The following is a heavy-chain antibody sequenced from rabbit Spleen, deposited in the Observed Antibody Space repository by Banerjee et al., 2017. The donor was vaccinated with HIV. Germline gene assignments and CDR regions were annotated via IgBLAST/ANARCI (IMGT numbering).Heavy chain of an antibody. V-gene: IGHV1S40*01. CDR1: GVSLNDKDV. J-gene: IGHJ4*01. CDR2: INIVTGKF. Sequence: QSLEESGGDLVKPGASLTLTCIASGVSLNDKDVMCWVCQAPGKGLEWIACINIVTGKFVYASWALGRFIMSRTSSTTVTLQMTSLTVADTATYFCARDLVAVIGWNFNLWGPGTLVTVS. D-gene: IGHD1-1*01. CDR3: ARDLVAVIGWNFNL.